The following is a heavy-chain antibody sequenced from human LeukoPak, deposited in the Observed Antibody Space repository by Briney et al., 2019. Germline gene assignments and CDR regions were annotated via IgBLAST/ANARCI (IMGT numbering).Heavy chain of an antibody. CDR3: ASSLGGGNWFDP. CDR1: GFTFSSYG. CDR2: ISYDGSNK. J-gene: IGHJ5*02. V-gene: IGHV3-30*03. Sequence: GGSLRLSCAASGFTFSSYGMHWVRQAPGKGLEWVAVISYDGSNKYYADSVKGRFTISRDNSKNTLYLQMNSLRAEDTAVYYCASSLGGGNWFDPWGQGTLVTVSS. D-gene: IGHD2-15*01.